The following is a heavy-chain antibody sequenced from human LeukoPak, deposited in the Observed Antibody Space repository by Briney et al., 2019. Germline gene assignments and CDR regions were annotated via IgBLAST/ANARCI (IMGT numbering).Heavy chain of an antibody. CDR2: ISSDGTNK. V-gene: IGHV3-30*03. D-gene: IGHD1-1*01. Sequence: GGSLRLSCAASGFTFSSFGIHWVRQAPGKGLEWVAVISSDGTNKYYADSVKGRFTVSRDNSRSTLFLQMNSLRTEDTAVYYCAGNAHMDVWGKGTTVTVSS. J-gene: IGHJ6*04. CDR3: AGNAHMDV. CDR1: GFTFSSFG.